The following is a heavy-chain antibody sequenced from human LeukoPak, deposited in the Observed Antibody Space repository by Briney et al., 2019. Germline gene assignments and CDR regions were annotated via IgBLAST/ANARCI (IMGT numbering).Heavy chain of an antibody. CDR2: ISSSSGYT. CDR1: GFTFSDYY. V-gene: IGHV3-11*05. Sequence: PGGSLRLSCAASGFTFSDYYMSWIRQAPGKGLEWVSYISSSSGYTKYADSVKGRFTISRDNAKNSLYLQMNSLTAEDTAVYYCARESGHYVSGSLGVFDIWGQGTMVTVSS. J-gene: IGHJ3*02. D-gene: IGHD3-10*01. CDR3: ARESGHYVSGSLGVFDI.